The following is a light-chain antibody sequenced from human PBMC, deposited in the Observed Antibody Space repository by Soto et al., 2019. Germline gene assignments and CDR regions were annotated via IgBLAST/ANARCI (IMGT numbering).Light chain of an antibody. V-gene: IGLV2-11*01. CDR1: SSDVGGYNY. Sequence: QSVLTQPRSVSGSPGQSVTISCTGTSSDVGGYNYVSWYQQHPGKAPKLMIDDVSKRPSGVTDRSSGTKSVNTASLTISGLXAXDEADYYCCSYAGSYTLFGTGTKVT. CDR2: DVS. CDR3: CSYAGSYTL. J-gene: IGLJ1*01.